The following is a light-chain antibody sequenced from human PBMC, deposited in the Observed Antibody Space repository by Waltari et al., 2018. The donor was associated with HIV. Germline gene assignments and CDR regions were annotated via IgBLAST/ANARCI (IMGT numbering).Light chain of an antibody. J-gene: IGKJ2*01. CDR1: QSFSSD. Sequence: EIVMTQSPATLSVSPGERATLSCRASQSFSSDLAWYQHKPGPAPRLLIYGASTRATGIPARFSGSGSGTEFTLTISSLQSEDFAVYYCQQYNKWPLSFGQGTKLEIK. V-gene: IGKV3-15*01. CDR3: QQYNKWPLS. CDR2: GAS.